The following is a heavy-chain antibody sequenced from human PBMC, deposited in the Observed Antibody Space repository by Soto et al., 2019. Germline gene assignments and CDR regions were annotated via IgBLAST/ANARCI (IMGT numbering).Heavy chain of an antibody. V-gene: IGHV3-11*06. Sequence: QVQLVESGGGLVKPGGSLRLSCAASGFTFSDYYMSWIRQAPGKGLEWVSYISSSSSYTNYADSVKGRFTISRDNAKNPLYLQKNSLGAEDTAVDYCARGGGDSSPHYWGQGTLVTVSS. CDR1: GFTFSDYY. CDR2: ISSSSSYT. D-gene: IGHD3-22*01. CDR3: ARGGGDSSPHY. J-gene: IGHJ4*02.